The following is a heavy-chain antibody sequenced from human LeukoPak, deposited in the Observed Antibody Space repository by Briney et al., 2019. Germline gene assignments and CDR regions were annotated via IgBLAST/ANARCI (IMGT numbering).Heavy chain of an antibody. CDR3: ARNRGDPSYFDY. CDR1: GFTFNGYS. J-gene: IGHJ4*02. D-gene: IGHD4-17*01. Sequence: AGGSLRRSCTASGFTFNGYSMNWVRQAPGKGLEWVSSISTSSSYIYYADSVKGRFTISRNNPKNSLYLQMNSLRAEDTAVYYCARNRGDPSYFDYWGQGTLVTVSS. V-gene: IGHV3-21*01. CDR2: ISTSSSYI.